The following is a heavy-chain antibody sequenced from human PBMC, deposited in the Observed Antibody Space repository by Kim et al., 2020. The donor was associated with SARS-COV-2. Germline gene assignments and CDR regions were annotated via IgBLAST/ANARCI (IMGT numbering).Heavy chain of an antibody. J-gene: IGHJ4*02. D-gene: IGHD3-10*01. CDR3: AKDEGYGSELGVDY. CDR1: GFTFSSYG. Sequence: GGSLRLSCAASGFTFSSYGMHWVRQAPGKGLEWVAVISYDGSNKYYADSVKGRFTISRDNSKNTLYLQMNSLRAEDTAGYYCAKDEGYGSELGVDYWGQG. CDR2: ISYDGSNK. V-gene: IGHV3-30*18.